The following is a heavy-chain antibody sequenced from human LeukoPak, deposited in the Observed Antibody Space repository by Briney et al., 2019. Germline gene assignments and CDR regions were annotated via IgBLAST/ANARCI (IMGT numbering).Heavy chain of an antibody. D-gene: IGHD7-27*01. Sequence: GGSLRLSCAASGFTFSNFVIRWVRQVPGKGLEWVSSIDGSGGKTHYPDSVGGRFTVSRDNSKNTLYLQMNSLRVEDTATYFCAKVQFNWGPIDYWGQGTPVIVSS. V-gene: IGHV3-23*01. CDR1: GFTFSNFV. J-gene: IGHJ4*02. CDR3: AKVQFNWGPIDY. CDR2: IDGSGGKT.